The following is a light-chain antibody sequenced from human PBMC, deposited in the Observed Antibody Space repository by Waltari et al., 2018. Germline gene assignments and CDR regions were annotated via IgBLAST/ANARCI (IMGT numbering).Light chain of an antibody. V-gene: IGLV2-23*02. CDR3: CSYAGSTTYVI. J-gene: IGLJ2*01. CDR2: EVT. Sequence: QSALTQPASVSGSPGQSITLSCPGTVHDIGSFNLFSWYQQHPGKAPKLIIYEVTKRPSGVSNRFSGSKSGNTASLTISGLQADDEADYYCCSYAGSTTYVIFGGGTKLTVL. CDR1: VHDIGSFNL.